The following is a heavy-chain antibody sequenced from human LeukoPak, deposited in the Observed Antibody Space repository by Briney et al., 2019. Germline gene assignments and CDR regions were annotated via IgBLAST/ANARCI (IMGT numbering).Heavy chain of an antibody. J-gene: IGHJ5*02. CDR3: ARGRIVGATSFSNWFDP. Sequence: SETLSLTCTVSGGSISSGSYYWSWIRQPAGKGLEWIGRIYTSGSTNYNPSLKSRVTISVDTSKNQFSLKLSSVTAADTAVYYCARGRIVGATSFSNWFDPWGQGTLVTVSS. CDR1: GGSISSGSYY. D-gene: IGHD1-26*01. V-gene: IGHV4-61*02. CDR2: IYTSGST.